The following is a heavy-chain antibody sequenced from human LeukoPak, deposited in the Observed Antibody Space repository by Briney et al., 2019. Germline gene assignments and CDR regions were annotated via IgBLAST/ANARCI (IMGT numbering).Heavy chain of an antibody. J-gene: IGHJ4*02. CDR3: AKANTGYSSGWTQYYFDY. D-gene: IGHD6-19*01. V-gene: IGHV3-30*18. CDR2: ISYDGSNR. Sequence: GGSLRLSCAASGFTFSSYGMHWVRQAPGKGLEWVAVISYDGSNRYYADSVKGRFTISRDNSKNTLYLQMNSLRAEDTAVYYCAKANTGYSSGWTQYYFDYWGQGTLVTVSS. CDR1: GFTFSSYG.